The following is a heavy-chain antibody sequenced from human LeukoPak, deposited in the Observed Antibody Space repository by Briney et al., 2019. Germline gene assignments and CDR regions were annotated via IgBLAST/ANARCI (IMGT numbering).Heavy chain of an antibody. J-gene: IGHJ5*02. Sequence: SETLSLTCTVSGGSISSYYWSWIRQPPGKGLEWIGYIYYSGSTNYNPSLKSRVTISVDTSKNQFSPKLSSVTAADTAVYYCARERKCSYNWFDPWGQGTLVTVSS. CDR1: GGSISSYY. CDR3: ARERKCSYNWFDP. CDR2: IYYSGST. V-gene: IGHV4-59*12. D-gene: IGHD2-15*01.